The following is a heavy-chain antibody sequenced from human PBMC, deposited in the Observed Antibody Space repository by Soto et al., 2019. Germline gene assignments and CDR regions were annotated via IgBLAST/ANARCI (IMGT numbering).Heavy chain of an antibody. Sequence: QVQLVQSGAEVKKPGASVKGSCKASGYTFTSYGISWVRQAPGQGLEWMGWISAYNGNTNYAQKLQGRVTMTTDTSTSTAYMELRSLRSDDTAVYYCARSLWKQLDPDDAFDIWGQGTMVTVSS. J-gene: IGHJ3*02. V-gene: IGHV1-18*01. CDR3: ARSLWKQLDPDDAFDI. CDR2: ISAYNGNT. CDR1: GYTFTSYG. D-gene: IGHD6-13*01.